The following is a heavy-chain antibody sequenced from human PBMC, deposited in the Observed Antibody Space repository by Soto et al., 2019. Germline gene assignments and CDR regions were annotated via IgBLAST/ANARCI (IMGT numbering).Heavy chain of an antibody. CDR2: ITGGVGVT. D-gene: IGHD3-16*01. CDR1: GFTFTPYA. J-gene: IGHJ4*02. Sequence: EVQLLESGGGLVQPGGSLRLSCAASGFTFTPYAMTWVRQAPGKGLEWVSVITGGVGVTYYADSVKGRFTISRDNSKDPLYLQMNNLRAEDTAVYYCAKFPGGTFNQWYFHYWGQGTLVTVSS. V-gene: IGHV3-23*01. CDR3: AKFPGGTFNQWYFHY.